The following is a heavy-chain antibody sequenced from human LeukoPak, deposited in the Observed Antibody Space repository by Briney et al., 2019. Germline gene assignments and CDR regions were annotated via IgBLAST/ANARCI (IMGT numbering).Heavy chain of an antibody. CDR3: ARGWVEKDY. D-gene: IGHD2-15*01. Sequence: GGSLRLSCAASGFSFSDYWMNWVRQAPGKGLVWVSRINIDGSSTSYADSVKGRFTISRDNAKNTLCLQMNSLRAEDTAVYYCARGWVEKDYWGQGTLVTVSS. CDR1: GFSFSDYW. CDR2: INIDGSST. J-gene: IGHJ4*02. V-gene: IGHV3-74*01.